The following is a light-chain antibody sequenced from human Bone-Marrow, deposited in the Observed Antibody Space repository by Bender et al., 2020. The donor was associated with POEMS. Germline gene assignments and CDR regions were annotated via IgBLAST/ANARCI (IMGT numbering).Light chain of an antibody. J-gene: IGLJ2*01. CDR3: CSYAGSLVV. Sequence: QSVLTQPPSVSGTPGQRVTISCSGSGSNIGGYPVNWYQQLPGTAPRLLIYTNNERPSGVPDRFSGSKSGNTASLTISGLQADDEAEYSCCSYAGSLVVFGGGTKLTVL. V-gene: IGLV1-44*01. CDR1: GSNIGGYP. CDR2: TNN.